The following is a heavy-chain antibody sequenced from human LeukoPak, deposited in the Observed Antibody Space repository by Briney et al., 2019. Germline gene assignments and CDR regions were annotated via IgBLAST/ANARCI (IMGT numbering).Heavy chain of an antibody. CDR2: ISGSGGST. Sequence: PGRSLRLSCAASGLGFSSYAMHWVRQAPGKGLEWVSTISGSGGSTDYADSVKGRFTISRDNSKNTLYLQMNSLRAEDTAVYYCAKGNFRRYFDHWGQGTLVTVSS. V-gene: IGHV3-23*01. D-gene: IGHD2/OR15-2a*01. J-gene: IGHJ4*02. CDR1: GLGFSSYA. CDR3: AKGNFRRYFDH.